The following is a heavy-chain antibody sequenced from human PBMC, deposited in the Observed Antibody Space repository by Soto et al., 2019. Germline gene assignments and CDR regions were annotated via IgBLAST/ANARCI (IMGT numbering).Heavy chain of an antibody. CDR1: GFTFSSYA. V-gene: IGHV3-33*08. D-gene: IGHD5-12*01. CDR2: IWYDGSNK. CDR3: ARDWAPRSAVVATMLSYYYGMDV. Sequence: GGSLRLSCTASGFTFSSYALSWVRQAPGKGLEWVAVIWYDGSNKYYADSVKGRFTISRDNSKNTLYLQMNSLRAEDTAVYYCARDWAPRSAVVATMLSYYYGMDVWGQGTTVTVSS. J-gene: IGHJ6*02.